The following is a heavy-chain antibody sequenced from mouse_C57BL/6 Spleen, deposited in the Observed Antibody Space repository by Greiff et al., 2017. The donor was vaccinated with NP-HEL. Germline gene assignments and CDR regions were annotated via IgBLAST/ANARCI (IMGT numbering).Heavy chain of an antibody. CDR3: ARGGTSGHFDY. Sequence: EVQLQQSGAELVKPGASVKLSCTASGFNIKDYYMHWVKQRTEQGLEWIGRIDPEDGETKYAPQFPGKATITADTSSNTAYLQLSNLTSENTAVYYCARGGTSGHFDYWGQGTTLTVSS. D-gene: IGHD3-2*02. V-gene: IGHV14-2*01. CDR1: GFNIKDYY. J-gene: IGHJ2*01. CDR2: IDPEDGET.